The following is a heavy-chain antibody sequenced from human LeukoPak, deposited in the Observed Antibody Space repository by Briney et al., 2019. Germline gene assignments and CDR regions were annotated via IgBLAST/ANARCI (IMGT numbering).Heavy chain of an antibody. Sequence: PSETLSLTCAVYGGSFSGYYWSWIRQPPGKGLEWIGEINHSESTNYNPSLKSRVTISVDTSKNQFSLKLSSVTAADTAVYYCARGKIAARPKSGFDYWGQGTLVTVSS. V-gene: IGHV4-34*01. CDR2: INHSEST. CDR1: GGSFSGYY. CDR3: ARGKIAARPKSGFDY. J-gene: IGHJ4*02. D-gene: IGHD6-6*01.